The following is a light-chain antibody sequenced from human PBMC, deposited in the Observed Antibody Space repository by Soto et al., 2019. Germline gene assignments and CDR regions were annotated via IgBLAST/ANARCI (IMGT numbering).Light chain of an antibody. Sequence: QSVLTQPPSASGSPGRSVTISCTGTSSDVGGYDYVSWFQQHPGKAPKLIIYEVTKRPSGVPDRFSDSKSGNTASLTVSGLQAEDEADYYCSSFVAGNNYWVFGGGTKLTVL. J-gene: IGLJ3*02. CDR3: SSFVAGNNYWV. CDR2: EVT. V-gene: IGLV2-8*01. CDR1: SSDVGGYDY.